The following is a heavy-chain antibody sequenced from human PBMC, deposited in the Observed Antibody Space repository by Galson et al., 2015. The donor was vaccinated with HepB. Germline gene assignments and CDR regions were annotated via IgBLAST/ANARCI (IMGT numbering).Heavy chain of an antibody. CDR3: ASKDYGGAGNYYYGIDV. Sequence: SVKVSCKASGDTFRNSAISWVRQAPGQGLEWMGGTMPIFRSPDYAQKFKGRVTITADESTNTAYMELSSLSSEDTAIYYCASKDYGGAGNYYYGIDVWGQGTTVIVSS. J-gene: IGHJ6*02. CDR1: GDTFRNSA. CDR2: TMPIFRSP. D-gene: IGHD4-23*01. V-gene: IGHV1-69*13.